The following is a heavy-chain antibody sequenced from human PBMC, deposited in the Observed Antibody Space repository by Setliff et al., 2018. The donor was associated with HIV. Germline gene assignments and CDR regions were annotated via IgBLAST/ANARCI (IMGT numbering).Heavy chain of an antibody. CDR2: IYYSGST. CDR3: ARRNYYGSGSTWDYGMDV. Sequence: LSLTCTVSGGSISSSSYYWGWIRQPPGKGLEWIGSIYYSGSTYYNPSLKSRVTISADTSKNQFSLKLSSVTAADTAVYYCARRNYYGSGSTWDYGMDVWGQGTTVTVSS. J-gene: IGHJ6*02. V-gene: IGHV4-39*01. D-gene: IGHD3-10*01. CDR1: GGSISSSSYY.